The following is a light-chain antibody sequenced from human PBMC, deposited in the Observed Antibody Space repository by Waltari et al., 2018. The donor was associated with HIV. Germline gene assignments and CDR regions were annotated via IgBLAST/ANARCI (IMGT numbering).Light chain of an antibody. CDR2: WES. CDR3: QQYFSIPYT. J-gene: IGKJ2*01. V-gene: IGKV4-1*01. Sequence: DIVMTQSPDSLAVSLGERATINCKSSQSVLYSSNNKNYLGWYQQKPGQPPKLLIYWESTRNPGVPDQSSASGSGTDFTLPTTSLQAEEVAVYNCQQYFSIPYTFGQGTSWRSN. CDR1: QSVLYSSNNKNY.